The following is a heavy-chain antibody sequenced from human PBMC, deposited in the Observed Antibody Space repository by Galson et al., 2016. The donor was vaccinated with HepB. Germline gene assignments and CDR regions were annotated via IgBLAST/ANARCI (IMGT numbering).Heavy chain of an antibody. Sequence: ETLSLTCTVSGGSLSSYYWSWIRQPPGKGLGWIGYIYYSGSTNYNPSLKSRVTISIDTSKNQFSLKLSSVTAADTAMYYCARSPSMIRGVILDSWGQGTLVTVSS. CDR2: IYYSGST. J-gene: IGHJ4*02. CDR1: GGSLSSYY. CDR3: ARSPSMIRGVILDS. V-gene: IGHV4-59*01. D-gene: IGHD3-10*01.